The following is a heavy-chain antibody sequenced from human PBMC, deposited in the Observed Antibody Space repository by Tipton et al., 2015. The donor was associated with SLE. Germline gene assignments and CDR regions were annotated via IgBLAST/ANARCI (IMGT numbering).Heavy chain of an antibody. V-gene: IGHV3-72*01. J-gene: IGHJ4*02. CDR1: RFTFSKFA. Sequence: SLRLSCTASRFTFSKFAMNWFRQAPGKGLEWVGRTRNKANSYTTEYAASVKGRFTISRDDSKNSLYLQMNSLETEDTAVYYCARGGSYSHFDYWGQGTLVTVSS. D-gene: IGHD1-26*01. CDR3: ARGGSYSHFDY. CDR2: TRNKANSYTT.